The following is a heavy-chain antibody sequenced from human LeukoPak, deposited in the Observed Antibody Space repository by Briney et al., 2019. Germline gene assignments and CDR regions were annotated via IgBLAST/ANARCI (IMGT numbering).Heavy chain of an antibody. D-gene: IGHD2-2*01. V-gene: IGHV3-23*01. CDR3: AKWIVPAAPFDY. Sequence: GGSLRLSGAASGFIFSSYAMSWVRQAPGKGLQWVSAISGSGGSTYYADSVKGRFTISRDNSKNTLYLQMNSLRAEDTPVYYCAKWIVPAAPFDYWGQGTLVTVSS. CDR1: GFIFSSYA. J-gene: IGHJ4*02. CDR2: ISGSGGST.